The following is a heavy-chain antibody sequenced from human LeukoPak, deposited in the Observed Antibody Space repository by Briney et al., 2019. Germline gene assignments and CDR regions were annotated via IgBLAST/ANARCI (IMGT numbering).Heavy chain of an antibody. CDR1: GYTFTSYD. J-gene: IGHJ6*03. V-gene: IGHV1-8*01. Sequence: GASVKVSCKASGYTFTSYDINWVRQATGQGLEWMGWMNPNSGNTGYAQKFQGRVTMTRNTSISTAYMELSSLRSEDTAVYYCARSIAPDYYMDVWGKGTTVTVSS. CDR2: MNPNSGNT. CDR3: ARSIAPDYYMDV.